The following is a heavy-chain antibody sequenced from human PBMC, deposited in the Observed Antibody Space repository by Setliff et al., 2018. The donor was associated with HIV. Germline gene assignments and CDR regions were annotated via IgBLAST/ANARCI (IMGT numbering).Heavy chain of an antibody. CDR1: GYIFSAYY. Sequence: ASVKVSCKTSGYIFSAYYVHWLRRAPGQGLEWMGWINYNNGGTKYAERFQGRVTMTRDTSISTVYMDLNRLTSDDTAVYYCALANIVSTARWNHWGRGTLVTVSS. V-gene: IGHV1-2*02. J-gene: IGHJ4*02. CDR3: ALANIVSTARWNH. CDR2: INYNNGGT. D-gene: IGHD1-1*01.